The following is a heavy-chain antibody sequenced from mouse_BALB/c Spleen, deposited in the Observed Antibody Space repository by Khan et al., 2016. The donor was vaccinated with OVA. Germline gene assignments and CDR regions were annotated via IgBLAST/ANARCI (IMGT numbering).Heavy chain of an antibody. CDR3: ARGGYSVFAY. J-gene: IGHJ3*01. Sequence: VQLQESGPELVKPGASLKVSCKASGYTFTDYIIGWVKQSTRQGLEWIGDIFPGSDTPYYNEKFKDKATLTAAKSSNTAYMQLSSLTSEDSAVYFCARGGYSVFAYWGQGTLVTVSA. CDR2: IFPGSDTP. V-gene: IGHV1-77*01. CDR1: GYTFTDYI.